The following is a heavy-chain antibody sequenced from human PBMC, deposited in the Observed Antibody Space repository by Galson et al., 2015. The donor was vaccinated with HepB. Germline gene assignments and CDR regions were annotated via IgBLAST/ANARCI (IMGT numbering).Heavy chain of an antibody. CDR3: ATNKVGATTPYYYYMDV. V-gene: IGHV1-24*01. CDR2: FDPEDGEA. CDR1: GYTLTELS. J-gene: IGHJ6*03. Sequence: SVKVSCKVSGYTLTELSMHWVRQAPGKGLEWMGGFDPEDGEAIYAQKFQGRVTMTEDTSTDTAYMELSSLRSEDTAVYYCATNKVGATTPYYYYMDVWGKGTTVTVSS. D-gene: IGHD1-26*01.